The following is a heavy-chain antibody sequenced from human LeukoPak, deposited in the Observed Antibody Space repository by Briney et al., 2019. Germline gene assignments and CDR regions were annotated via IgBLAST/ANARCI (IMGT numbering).Heavy chain of an antibody. CDR2: IKQDGSEK. CDR3: ARDGATFSGYDWYYYMDV. D-gene: IGHD5-12*01. CDR1: GFTFSSYS. Sequence: GGSLRLSCAASGFTFSSYSVNWVRQAPGKGLEWVANIKQDGSEKYYVDSVKGRFTISRDNAKNSLYLQMNSLRAEDTAVYYCARDGATFSGYDWYYYMDVWGKGTTVTVS. J-gene: IGHJ6*03. V-gene: IGHV3-7*01.